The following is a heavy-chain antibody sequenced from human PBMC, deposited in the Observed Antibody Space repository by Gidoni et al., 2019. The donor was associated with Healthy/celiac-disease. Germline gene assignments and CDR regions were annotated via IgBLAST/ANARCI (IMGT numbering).Heavy chain of an antibody. CDR2: IRSKANSYAT. Sequence: EVQLVESGGGLVQPGGSLKLSCAASGFTFSGSAMHWVRQASGKGLEWVGRIRSKANSYATAYAASVKGRFTISRDDSKNTAYLQMNSLKTEDTAVYYCTSWGSSGWYRNYYYYYMDVWGKGTTVTVSS. CDR1: GFTFSGSA. J-gene: IGHJ6*03. V-gene: IGHV3-73*01. D-gene: IGHD6-19*01. CDR3: TSWGSSGWYRNYYYYYMDV.